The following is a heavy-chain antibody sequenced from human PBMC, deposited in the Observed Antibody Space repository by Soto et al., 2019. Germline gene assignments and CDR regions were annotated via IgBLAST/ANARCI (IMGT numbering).Heavy chain of an antibody. CDR3: ARVPTYSGMDV. J-gene: IGHJ6*02. CDR2: IYYSGST. Sequence: ASETLSLTCTVSGGSISSGDYYWSWIRQPPGKGLEWIGYIYYSGSTYYNPSLKSRVTISVDTSKNQFSLKLSSVTAADTAVYYCARVPTYSGMDVWGQGTTVTVSS. D-gene: IGHD2-21*01. CDR1: GGSISSGDYY. V-gene: IGHV4-30-4*01.